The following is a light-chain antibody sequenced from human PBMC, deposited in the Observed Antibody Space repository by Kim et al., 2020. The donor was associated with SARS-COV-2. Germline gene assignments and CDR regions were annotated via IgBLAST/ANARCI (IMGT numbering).Light chain of an antibody. CDR2: GAS. Sequence: EIVMTQSPATLSVSPGERATLSCRASQSVSSNLAWYQQKPGQAPRLLIYGASTRATGIPARFSGSGSGTEFTLTISSLQSEDFAVYYCQQYNNGPRTFGQGTKVDSK. J-gene: IGKJ1*01. CDR3: QQYNNGPRT. V-gene: IGKV3-15*01. CDR1: QSVSSN.